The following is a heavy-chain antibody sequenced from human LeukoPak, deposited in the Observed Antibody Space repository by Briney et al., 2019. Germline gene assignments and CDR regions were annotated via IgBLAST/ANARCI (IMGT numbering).Heavy chain of an antibody. CDR3: ARMGGYCIGGDCLKHDVWGSGPQVPFDY. Sequence: TSSETLSLTCTVSGGSVSSGSYYWSWIRQPPGKGLEWIGYIYYSGSTNYNPSLKSRVTISVDTSKNQLSLKLSSVTAADTAVYYCARMGGYCIGGDCLKHDVWGSGPQVPFDYWGQGALVTVSS. V-gene: IGHV4-61*01. J-gene: IGHJ4*02. CDR1: GGSVSSGSYY. CDR2: IYYSGST. D-gene: IGHD2-15*01.